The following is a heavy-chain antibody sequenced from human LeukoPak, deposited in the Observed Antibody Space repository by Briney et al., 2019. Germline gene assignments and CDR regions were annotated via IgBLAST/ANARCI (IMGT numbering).Heavy chain of an antibody. J-gene: IGHJ4*02. Sequence: SETLSLTCAVYGGSFSGYYWSWIRQPPGKGLEWIGEINHSGSTNCNPSLKSRVTISVATSNKQFSLKMSSVTAADTAVYYFGRDVRSRIGWRDYWGQGTLVHVS. CDR2: INHSGST. CDR1: GGSFSGYY. D-gene: IGHD6-19*01. V-gene: IGHV4-34*01. CDR3: GRDVRSRIGWRDY.